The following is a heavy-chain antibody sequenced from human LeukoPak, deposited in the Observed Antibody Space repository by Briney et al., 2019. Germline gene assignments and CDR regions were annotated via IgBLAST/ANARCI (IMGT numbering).Heavy chain of an antibody. Sequence: GGSLRLSCAASGFTFSSYAMSWVRQAPGKGLEWVSAISGSGGSTYYADSVKGRLTISRDNSKNTLYLQMDSLRAEDTAVYYCAKDGDGDYDYWGQGTLVTVSS. D-gene: IGHD4-17*01. CDR3: AKDGDGDYDY. V-gene: IGHV3-23*01. CDR1: GFTFSSYA. CDR2: ISGSGGST. J-gene: IGHJ4*02.